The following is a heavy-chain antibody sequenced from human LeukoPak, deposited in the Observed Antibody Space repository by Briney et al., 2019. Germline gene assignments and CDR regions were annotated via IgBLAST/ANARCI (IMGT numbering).Heavy chain of an antibody. V-gene: IGHV3-23*01. CDR2: ISGFGGST. CDR1: GFIFKSYA. J-gene: IGHJ4*02. D-gene: IGHD6-13*01. Sequence: GGSLRLSCAASGFIFKSYAMNWVRQAPGKGLEWVSGISGFGGSTYYAASVKGRFTISRDNSGDTLFLHLDNLRVEDTAMYYCARRGGSSWSFFDYWGQGSLVTVSS. CDR3: ARRGGSSWSFFDY.